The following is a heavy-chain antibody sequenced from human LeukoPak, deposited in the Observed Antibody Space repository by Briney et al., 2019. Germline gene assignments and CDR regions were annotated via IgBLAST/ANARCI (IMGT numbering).Heavy chain of an antibody. V-gene: IGHV3-43*01. CDR2: ISWDGGST. CDR3: AKGSSISGSFEPYYFDY. J-gene: IGHJ4*02. CDR1: GFTFDDYT. Sequence: QPGGSLRLSCAASGFTFDDYTMHWVRQAPGKGPEWVSLISWDGGSTYYADSVKGRFTISRDNSKNSLYLQMNSLRTEDTALYYCAKGSSISGSFEPYYFDYWGQGTLVTVSS. D-gene: IGHD1-26*01.